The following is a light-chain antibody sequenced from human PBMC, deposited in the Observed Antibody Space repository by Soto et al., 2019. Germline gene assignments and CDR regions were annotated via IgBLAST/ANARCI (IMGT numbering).Light chain of an antibody. V-gene: IGKV3-15*01. Sequence: EIVMTQSPATLSVSPGERATLSCRASQSVSSNLAWYQQKPGQAPRLLIYGASTRATGIPARFSGSGSGTEFTLTISSLQSEDFAVYYCQQYNNWRSTFDQVTKLEIK. J-gene: IGKJ2*02. CDR1: QSVSSN. CDR2: GAS. CDR3: QQYNNWRST.